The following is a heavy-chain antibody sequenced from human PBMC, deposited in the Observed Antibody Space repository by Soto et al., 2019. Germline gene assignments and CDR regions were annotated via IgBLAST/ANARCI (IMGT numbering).Heavy chain of an antibody. CDR2: IYWDDDK. Sequence: QITLKESGPTLVKPTQTLTLTCTFSGFSLSTSGVGVGWIRQPPGKALEWLALIYWDDDKRYSPSLKSRLTITKDTSKNQVVLTMTNMDPVDTATYYCAHSIMVGAATSTWFDPWGQGTLVTVSS. CDR3: AHSIMVGAATSTWFDP. CDR1: GFSLSTSGVG. J-gene: IGHJ5*02. D-gene: IGHD2-15*01. V-gene: IGHV2-5*02.